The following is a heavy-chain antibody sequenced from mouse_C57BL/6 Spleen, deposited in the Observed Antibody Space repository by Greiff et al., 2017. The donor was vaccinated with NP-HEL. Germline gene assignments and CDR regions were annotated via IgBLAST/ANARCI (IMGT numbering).Heavy chain of an antibody. CDR3: TRSGLGYCGSIYGWFAY. CDR2: IDPEPGGT. Sequence: VQLQQSGAELVRPGASVTLSCKASGYTFTDSELHWVQQTPVHGLEWIGAIDPEPGGTAYNQKFKGKAILTADKSSSTAYMELRSLTSEDSAVDYCTRSGLGYCGSIYGWFAYWGQGTLVTVSA. D-gene: IGHD1-1*01. V-gene: IGHV1-15*01. J-gene: IGHJ3*01. CDR1: GYTFTDSE.